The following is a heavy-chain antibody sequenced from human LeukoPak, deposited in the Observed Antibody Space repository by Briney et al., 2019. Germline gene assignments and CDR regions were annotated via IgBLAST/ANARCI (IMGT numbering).Heavy chain of an antibody. CDR1: GASMNTHY. V-gene: IGHV4-59*11. Sequence: SQTLSLTCAVSGASMNTHYWSWIRQPPGKGLEWIGYIYYSGSTNYNPSLKSRVTISVDTSKNQFSLKLSSVTAADTAVYYCARSKYHPLFDYWGQGTLVTVSS. CDR2: IYYSGST. D-gene: IGHD4-11*01. J-gene: IGHJ4*02. CDR3: ARSKYHPLFDY.